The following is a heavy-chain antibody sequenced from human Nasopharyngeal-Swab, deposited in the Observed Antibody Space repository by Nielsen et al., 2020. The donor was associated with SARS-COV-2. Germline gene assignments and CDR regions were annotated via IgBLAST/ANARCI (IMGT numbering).Heavy chain of an antibody. CDR2: IRSKANSYAT. Sequence: GEFLKISWAASGFTFSGSAMHWVRQASGKGLEWVGRIRSKANSYATPYAASVKGRFTISRDDSKNTAYLQMNSLKTEDTTVYYCTRLRYSSGLDYWGQGTLITVSS. J-gene: IGHJ4*02. V-gene: IGHV3-73*01. CDR1: GFTFSGSA. D-gene: IGHD6-25*01. CDR3: TRLRYSSGLDY.